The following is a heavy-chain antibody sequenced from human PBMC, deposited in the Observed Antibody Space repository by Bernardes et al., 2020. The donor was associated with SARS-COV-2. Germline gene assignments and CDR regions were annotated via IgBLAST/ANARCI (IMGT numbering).Heavy chain of an antibody. J-gene: IGHJ6*02. D-gene: IGHD3-3*01. CDR3: ASKPFPPDYDYGAAYSSDYYYGLDV. Sequence: SETLSLTCTVSGASVSSGGFYWTWIRQFPGKGLEWIAYIHDSGSTKYNPSLKGRVRISLDTSKNQFSLQLSSVTAADTAVYYCASKPFPPDYDYGAAYSSDYYYGLDVWGQGTTVTVSS. CDR2: IHDSGST. V-gene: IGHV4-31*03. CDR1: GASVSSGGFY.